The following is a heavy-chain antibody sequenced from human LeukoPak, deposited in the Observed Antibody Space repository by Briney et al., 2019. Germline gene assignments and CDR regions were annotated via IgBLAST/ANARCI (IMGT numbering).Heavy chain of an antibody. D-gene: IGHD5-18*01. V-gene: IGHV3-7*01. CDR3: ARDRTYSYGPRFDY. J-gene: IGHJ4*02. CDR1: GFTFSSYW. Sequence: GGSLRLSCAASGFTFSSYWMSWVRQAPRKGLEWVANIKQDGSEKYYVDSVKGRFTISRDNAKNSLYLQMNSLRAEDTAVYYCARDRTYSYGPRFDYWGQGTLVTVSS. CDR2: IKQDGSEK.